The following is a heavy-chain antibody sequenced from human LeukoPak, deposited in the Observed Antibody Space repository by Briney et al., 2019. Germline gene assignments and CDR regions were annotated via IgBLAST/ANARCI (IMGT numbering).Heavy chain of an antibody. Sequence: SLRLSFPASGFIFNKALMNWVRPAPGEGPGGGGRIKSKNDGGTADYGSPVKGRFTISRDDSKNTLYLQMNSLISDDTAIYYCTPVMVEDRGFWGQGTLVTVSS. V-gene: IGHV3-15*01. D-gene: IGHD2-15*01. CDR3: TPVMVEDRGF. CDR2: IKSKNDGGTA. CDR1: GFIFNKAL. J-gene: IGHJ4*02.